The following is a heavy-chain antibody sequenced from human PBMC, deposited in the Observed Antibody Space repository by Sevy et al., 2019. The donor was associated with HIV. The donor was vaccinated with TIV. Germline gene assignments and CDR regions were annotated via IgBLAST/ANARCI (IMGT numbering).Heavy chain of an antibody. CDR2: IRYGGNNK. CDR3: VKAGSDISQGTTDYYYVDV. CDR1: GFTFSNYG. D-gene: IGHD4-4*01. V-gene: IGHV3-30*02. J-gene: IGHJ6*03. Sequence: GSLRLSCAASGFTFSNYGMHWVRQAPGKGLEWVAFIRYGGNNKYYEDSVKGRFIISRDNYKNRLQLQMNSLRAEDNAVYYCVKAGSDISQGTTDYYYVDVWGKGTTVTVSS.